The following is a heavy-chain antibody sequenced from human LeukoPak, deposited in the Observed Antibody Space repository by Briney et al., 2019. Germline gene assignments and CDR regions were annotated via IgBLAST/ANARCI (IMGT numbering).Heavy chain of an antibody. CDR3: AKVASMWLPPAFYYFDY. D-gene: IGHD5-12*01. J-gene: IGHJ4*02. CDR1: GFTFSSYA. V-gene: IGHV3-23*01. CDR2: ISGSGGST. Sequence: GGSLRLSCAASGFTFSSYAMSWVRQAPGKGLEWVSAISGSGGSTYYADSVKGRFTISRDNSKNTLYLQMNSLRAEDTAVYYCAKVASMWLPPAFYYFDYWGLGTLVTVSS.